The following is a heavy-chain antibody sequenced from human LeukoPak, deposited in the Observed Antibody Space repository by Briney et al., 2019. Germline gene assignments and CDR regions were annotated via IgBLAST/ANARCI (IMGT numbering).Heavy chain of an antibody. CDR1: GYTFTSYG. CDR2: ISAYNGNT. D-gene: IGHD2-2*01. V-gene: IGHV1-18*01. CDR3: ATNAKTSGFDY. J-gene: IGHJ4*02. Sequence: ASVKVSCKASGYTFTSYGISWVRQAPGQGLEWMGWISAYNGNTNYAQKLQGRVTMTEDTSTDTAYMELSSLRSEDTAVYFCATNAKTSGFDYWGQGTLVTVSS.